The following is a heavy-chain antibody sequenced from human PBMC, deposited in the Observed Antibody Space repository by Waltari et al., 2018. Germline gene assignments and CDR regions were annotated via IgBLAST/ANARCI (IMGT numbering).Heavy chain of an antibody. D-gene: IGHD2-15*01. CDR3: ARDRGRGLYLDS. CDR2: IRGTGKT. CDR1: GDSMSSTYW. J-gene: IGHJ4*02. V-gene: IGHV4-4*02. Sequence: QLQLQQSGPGLVKPSESLSLTCAVSGDSMSSTYWWSWVRQPPGKGLEWIGQIRGTGKTDYNPSLDSRVTVSIDTFNNHISLVLASVTAADTAVYYCARDRGRGLYLDSWGQGTLVTVSP.